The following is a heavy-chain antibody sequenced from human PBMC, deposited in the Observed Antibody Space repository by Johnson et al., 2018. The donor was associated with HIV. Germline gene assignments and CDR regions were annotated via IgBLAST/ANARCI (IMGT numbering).Heavy chain of an antibody. Sequence: QVQLVESGGGVVRPGGSLRVSCAASGFTFDDYGMSWVRQAPGKGLEWVAVIWYDGSNKYYADSVKGRFTISRDNSRNTLYLQMNSLRVEDTAVYYCAKDQWSSSWTNDAFAMWGQGTMVTVSS. CDR3: AKDQWSSSWTNDAFAM. J-gene: IGHJ3*02. D-gene: IGHD6-13*01. CDR2: IWYDGSNK. CDR1: GFTFDDYG. V-gene: IGHV3-33*06.